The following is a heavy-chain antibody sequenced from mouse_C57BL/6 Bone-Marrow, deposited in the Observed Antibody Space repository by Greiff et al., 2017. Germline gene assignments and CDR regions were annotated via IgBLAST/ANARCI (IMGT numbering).Heavy chain of an antibody. V-gene: IGHV1-64*01. CDR1: GYTFTSYW. Sequence: VKLQQPGAELVKPGASVKLSCKASGYTFTSYWMHWVKQRPGQGLEWIGMIHPNSGSTNYNEKFKSKATLTVDKSSSTAYMQLSSLTSDDSAVYYCARWLLRRDYFDYWGQGTTLTVSS. J-gene: IGHJ2*01. CDR2: IHPNSGST. CDR3: ARWLLRRDYFDY. D-gene: IGHD2-3*01.